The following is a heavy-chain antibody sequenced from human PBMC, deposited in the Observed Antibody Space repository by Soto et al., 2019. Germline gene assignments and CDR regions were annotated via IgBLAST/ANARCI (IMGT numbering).Heavy chain of an antibody. CDR2: VNPSGGST. J-gene: IGHJ1*01. CDR1: GYIFTAYS. CDR3: AREENCSDGICYSEYFHR. Sequence: QVQLVQSGAEVKKPGASVKVSCKASGYIFTAYSMHWVRQAPGQGLEWMGVVNPSGGSTNYAHKFHGRITMTRDTSKSTVYMDLSSLTSEDTAVYYCAREENCSDGICYSEYFHRWGQGTLVTVSS. V-gene: IGHV1-46*01. D-gene: IGHD2-15*01.